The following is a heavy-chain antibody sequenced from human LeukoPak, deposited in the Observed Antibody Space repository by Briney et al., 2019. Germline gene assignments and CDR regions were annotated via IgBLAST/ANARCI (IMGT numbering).Heavy chain of an antibody. J-gene: IGHJ2*01. CDR1: GFIFDDYA. CDR2: VNWNSGAI. Sequence: GGSLRLSCGGSGFIFDDYAMHWVRQAPGKGLEWVSGVNWNSGAIVYAESVKGRFTISRDNAKNSLYLQMNSLRTEDTALYFCARDRAYSYGYTYFDLWGRGTLVTVSS. D-gene: IGHD5-18*01. CDR3: ARDRAYSYGYTYFDL. V-gene: IGHV3-9*01.